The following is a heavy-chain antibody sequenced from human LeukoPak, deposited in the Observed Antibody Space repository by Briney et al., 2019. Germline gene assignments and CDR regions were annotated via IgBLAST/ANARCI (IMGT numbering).Heavy chain of an antibody. V-gene: IGHV1-69*05. D-gene: IGHD3-22*01. CDR1: GGTFSSYA. CDR3: AREKAYYYDSSGYYHP. CDR2: IIPIFGTA. J-gene: IGHJ4*02. Sequence: ASVKVSCKASGGTFSSYAISWVRQAPGQGLEWMGGIIPIFGTANYAQKFQGRVTITTDESTSTAYMELSSLRSGDTAVYYCAREKAYYYDSSGYYHPWGQGTLVTVSS.